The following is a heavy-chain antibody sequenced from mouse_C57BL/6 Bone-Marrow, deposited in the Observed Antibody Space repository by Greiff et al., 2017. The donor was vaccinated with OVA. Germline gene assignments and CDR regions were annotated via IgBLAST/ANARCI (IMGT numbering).Heavy chain of an antibody. CDR1: GYTFTSYW. CDR2: IDPSDSYT. CDR3: ARSAFMDY. Sequence: QVQLQQPGAELVKPGASVKLSCKASGYTFTSYWMQWVKQRPGQGLEWIGEIDPSDSYTNYNQKFKGKATLTVDTSSSTAYMQLSSLTSEDSAVYYCARSAFMDYWGQGTSVTVSS. V-gene: IGHV1-50*01. J-gene: IGHJ4*01.